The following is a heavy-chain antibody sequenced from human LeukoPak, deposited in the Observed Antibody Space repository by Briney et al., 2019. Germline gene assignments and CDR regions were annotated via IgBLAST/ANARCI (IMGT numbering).Heavy chain of an antibody. D-gene: IGHD3-3*01. CDR2: IYTSGST. Sequence: PSETLSLTCTVSGGSISSHYWSWIRQPAGKGLEWIGRIYTSGSTNYNPSLKSRVTMSVDTSKNQFSLKLSSVTAADTAVYYCARDEYYDFWRDWFDPWGQGTLVTVSS. V-gene: IGHV4-4*07. CDR3: ARDEYYDFWRDWFDP. CDR1: GGSISSHY. J-gene: IGHJ5*02.